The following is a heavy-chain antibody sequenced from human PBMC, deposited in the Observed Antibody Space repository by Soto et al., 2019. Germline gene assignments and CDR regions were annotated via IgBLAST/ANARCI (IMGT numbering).Heavy chain of an antibody. CDR3: AWRSLHS. J-gene: IGHJ5*01. Sequence: PGKGLEWIGSIYYGGSTYYNPSLKSRVTISVDTSKNQLSMKLSSLSAEDTAVYYCAWRSLHSWGPATL. CDR2: IYYGGST. V-gene: IGHV4-39*01.